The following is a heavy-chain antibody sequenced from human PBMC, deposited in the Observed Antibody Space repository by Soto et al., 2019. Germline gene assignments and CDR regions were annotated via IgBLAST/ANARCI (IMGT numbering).Heavy chain of an antibody. CDR1: GFTFSGSA. V-gene: IGHV3-73*01. CDR2: IRSKANSYAT. J-gene: IGHJ6*02. Sequence: EVQLVESGGGLVQPGGSLKLSCAASGFTFSGSAMHWVRQASGKGLEWVGRIRSKANSYATAYAASVKGRFTISRDDSKNTAYLQMNSLKTVDTAVYYCTRQSVSYYGMDVWGQGTTVTVSS. CDR3: TRQSVSYYGMDV.